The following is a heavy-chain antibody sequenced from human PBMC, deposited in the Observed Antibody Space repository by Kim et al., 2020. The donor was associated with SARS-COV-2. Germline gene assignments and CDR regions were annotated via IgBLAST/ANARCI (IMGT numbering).Heavy chain of an antibody. J-gene: IGHJ1*01. V-gene: IGHV4-34*01. CDR2: INHSGST. CDR1: GGSFSGYY. Sequence: SETLSLTCAVYGGSFSGYYWSWIRQPPGKGLEWIGEINHSGSTNYNPSLKSRVTISVDTSKNQFSLKLSSVTAADTAVYYCARQTCIQLPHIIRYFQHWGQGTLVTVSS. CDR3: ARQTCIQLPHIIRYFQH. D-gene: IGHD5-18*01.